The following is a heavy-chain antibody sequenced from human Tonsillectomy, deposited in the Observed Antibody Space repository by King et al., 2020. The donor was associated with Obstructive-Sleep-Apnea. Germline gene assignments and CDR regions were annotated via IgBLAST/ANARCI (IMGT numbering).Heavy chain of an antibody. J-gene: IGHJ4*02. V-gene: IGHV3-30*18. CDR1: GFTFSSYG. D-gene: IGHD1-1*01. CDR3: AKDXSRXXXNXXXDX. Sequence: VQLVESGGGVVQPGRSLRLSCAASGFTFSSYGMHWVRQAPGKGLEWVAVISYDGSDKYYADSVKGRFTISRDNSKNTLYLQMNSLRPEDTALYYCAKDXSRXXXNXXXDXXXQGTXXTVXS. CDR2: ISYDGSDK.